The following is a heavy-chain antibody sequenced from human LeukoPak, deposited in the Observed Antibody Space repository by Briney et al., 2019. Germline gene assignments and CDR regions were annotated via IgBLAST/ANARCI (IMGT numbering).Heavy chain of an antibody. CDR1: GGSISSYY. J-gene: IGHJ4*02. D-gene: IGHD6-6*01. Sequence: PSQTLSLTCTVSGGSISSYYWSWIRQPPGKGLEWIGYIYYSGSTNYNPSLKSRVTISVDTSKNQFSLKLSSVTAADTAVYYCARYSSSSGPTYYFDYWGQGTLVTVSS. V-gene: IGHV4-59*01. CDR2: IYYSGST. CDR3: ARYSSSSGPTYYFDY.